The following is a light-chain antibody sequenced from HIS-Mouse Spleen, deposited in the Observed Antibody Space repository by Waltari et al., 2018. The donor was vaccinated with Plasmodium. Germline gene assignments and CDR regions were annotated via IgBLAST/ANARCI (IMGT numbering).Light chain of an antibody. CDR2: GAS. J-gene: IGKJ3*01. V-gene: IGKV3-20*01. CDR1: QSVSSSY. Sequence: EIVLTQSPGTLSLSPGERATLSCRASQSVSSSYLAWYQQKPGQAPRLLIYGASSSATGIPDRFSGSGSGTDFTLTISRLEPEDFAVYYCQQYGSSPRVFTFGPGTKVDIK. CDR3: QQYGSSPRVFT.